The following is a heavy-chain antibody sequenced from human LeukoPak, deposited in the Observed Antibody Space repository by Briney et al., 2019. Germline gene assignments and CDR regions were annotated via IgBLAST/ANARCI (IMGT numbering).Heavy chain of an antibody. D-gene: IGHD6-6*01. CDR1: GGSIGSYY. CDR2: IYYSGST. CDR3: ARLIQYSNSKDYYFDY. V-gene: IGHV4-59*08. J-gene: IGHJ4*02. Sequence: SETLSLTCTVSGGSIGSYYWSWIRQPPGKGLEWIGYIYYSGSTNYNPSLKSRVTISVDTSKNQFSLKLSSVTAADTAVYYCARLIQYSNSKDYYFDYWGQGTLVTVSS.